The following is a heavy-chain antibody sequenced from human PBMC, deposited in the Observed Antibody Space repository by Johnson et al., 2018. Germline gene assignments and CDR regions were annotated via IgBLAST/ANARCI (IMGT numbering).Heavy chain of an antibody. CDR2: IYYSGST. J-gene: IGHJ3*02. CDR1: GGSISRSSYY. Sequence: QVQLQESGPGLVKXSETXSLXCTVSGGSISRSSYYWGWIRQPPGKGLECIGSIYYSGSTYYNPSRTSRVTLSVETSKNQCSLNLGSVTAADPAVYYCARGFSGSYYDAFDIWVQGTMVTVSS. V-gene: IGHV4-39*07. CDR3: ARGFSGSYYDAFDI. D-gene: IGHD1-26*01.